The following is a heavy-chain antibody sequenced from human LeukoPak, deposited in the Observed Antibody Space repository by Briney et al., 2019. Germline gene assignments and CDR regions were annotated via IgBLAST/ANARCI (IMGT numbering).Heavy chain of an antibody. CDR1: GGSFSGYY. CDR3: ARHVGSSGWLKRRIGGRPFDY. CDR2: INHSGST. J-gene: IGHJ4*02. D-gene: IGHD6-19*01. V-gene: IGHV4-34*01. Sequence: PSETLSLTCAIYGGSFSGYYWSWIRQPPGKGVEWIGEINHSGSTNYNPSLKSRVTISVDTSKNQFSLKLSSVTAADTAVYYCARHVGSSGWLKRRIGGRPFDYWGQGTLVTVSS.